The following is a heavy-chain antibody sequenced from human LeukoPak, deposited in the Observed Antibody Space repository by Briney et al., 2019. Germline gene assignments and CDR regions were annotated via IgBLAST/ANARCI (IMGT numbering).Heavy chain of an antibody. CDR2: ISWNSDSA. Sequence: PGRSLRLSCAASGFTFDDYAMHWVRQAPGKGLEWVSGISWNSDSAGYVDSVKGRFTISRDNAKNSLYLQINSLRTEDTALYYCAKDLGAGEPYYYGMDVWGQGTTVTVSS. D-gene: IGHD1-14*01. CDR3: AKDLGAGEPYYYGMDV. V-gene: IGHV3-9*01. CDR1: GFTFDDYA. J-gene: IGHJ6*02.